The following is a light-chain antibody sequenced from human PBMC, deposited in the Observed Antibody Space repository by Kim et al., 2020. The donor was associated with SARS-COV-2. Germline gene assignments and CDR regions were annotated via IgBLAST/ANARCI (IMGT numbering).Light chain of an antibody. CDR2: DAS. V-gene: IGKV3-11*01. CDR3: QQPNNGLT. CDR1: QSVSNS. Sequence: SLSPEEWATLSCRASQSVSNSLAWYQQKPGQAPRLVIYDASNRATGIPARFSGSGSGTDFTLTISSLEPEDFAVYYCQQPNNGLTFGQGTKVDIK. J-gene: IGKJ1*01.